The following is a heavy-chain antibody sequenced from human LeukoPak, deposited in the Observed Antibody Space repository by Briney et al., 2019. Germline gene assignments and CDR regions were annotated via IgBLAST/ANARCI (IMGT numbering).Heavy chain of an antibody. CDR1: GGSISSSSYC. V-gene: IGHV4-39*07. CDR2: TYYSGST. J-gene: IGHJ4*02. Sequence: SEPLSLTCTVSGGSISSSSYCWGWIREQPGEGLEWIGSTYYSGSTYYNPSLKSPVTISVDTSKNQFSLKLSSVTAAYTAVYYCIRCLTAYSLLDYWGQGTLVTVSS. CDR3: IRCLTAYSLLDY. D-gene: IGHD3-9*01.